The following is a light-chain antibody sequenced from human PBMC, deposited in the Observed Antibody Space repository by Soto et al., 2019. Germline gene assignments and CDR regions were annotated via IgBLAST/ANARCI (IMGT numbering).Light chain of an antibody. V-gene: IGKV3-20*01. CDR1: QSVTVNS. CDR3: QQYGRSPGLFT. J-gene: IGKJ3*01. CDR2: AAS. Sequence: EILLTQSPSTLSLSPGEGVTLSCRASQSVTVNSLAWYQQKPGQAPRLLIYAASTRAAAVPDRFSGSGSATDFTLTISRLEPEDFAVYYCQQYGRSPGLFTFGPGTRVDIK.